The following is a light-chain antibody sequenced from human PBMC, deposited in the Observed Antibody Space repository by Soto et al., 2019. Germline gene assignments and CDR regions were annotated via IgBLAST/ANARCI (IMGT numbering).Light chain of an antibody. CDR2: KAS. J-gene: IGKJ1*01. CDR3: QQYNSYSRT. Sequence: DSQMTQYPSTLSTSGGDRVTITCRASQSISSWLAWYQQKPGKAPKLLIYKASSLESGVPSRFSGSGSGTEFTLTISSLQPDDFATYYCQQYNSYSRTFGQGTKVDI. CDR1: QSISSW. V-gene: IGKV1-5*03.